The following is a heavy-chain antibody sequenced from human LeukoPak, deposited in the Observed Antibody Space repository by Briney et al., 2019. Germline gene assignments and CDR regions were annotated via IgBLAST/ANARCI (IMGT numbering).Heavy chain of an antibody. D-gene: IGHD6-13*01. V-gene: IGHV1-18*01. CDR3: ARDGGSSSWYRYRYYGMDV. Sequence: VASVKVSCRASGYTFTSYGISWVRQAPGQGLEWMGWISAYNGNTNYAQKLQGRVTMTTDTSTSTDYMELRSLRSDDTAVYYCARDGGSSSWYRYRYYGMDVWGQGTTVTVSS. CDR1: GYTFTSYG. CDR2: ISAYNGNT. J-gene: IGHJ6*02.